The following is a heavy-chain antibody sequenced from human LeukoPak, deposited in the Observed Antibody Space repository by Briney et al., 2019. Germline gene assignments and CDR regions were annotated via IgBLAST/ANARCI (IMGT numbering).Heavy chain of an antibody. D-gene: IGHD3-3*01. Sequence: SETLSLTCTVPGGSISSYYWSWIRQPPEKGLEWIGYIYNSGSTNYNPSLKSRVTLSVDTSKNQLSLKLSSVTAADTAVYYCARAGSGYSFDYWGQGTLVTVSS. CDR1: GGSISSYY. CDR2: IYNSGST. J-gene: IGHJ4*02. CDR3: ARAGSGYSFDY. V-gene: IGHV4-59*01.